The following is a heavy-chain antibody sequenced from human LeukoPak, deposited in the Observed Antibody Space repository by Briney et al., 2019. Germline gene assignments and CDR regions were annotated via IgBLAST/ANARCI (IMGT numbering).Heavy chain of an antibody. Sequence: GGSLRLSCAASGFTLSSYAMSWVRQGPGKGLEWVSAISVSGNTYHADSVKGRFTISRDSSKNTLYLQMNSLRAEDTAVYYCARYPGFFSPYYYYYYYMDVWGKGTTVTVSS. CDR1: GFTLSSYA. V-gene: IGHV3-23*01. D-gene: IGHD1-1*01. CDR2: ISVSGNT. CDR3: ARYPGFFSPYYYYYYYMDV. J-gene: IGHJ6*03.